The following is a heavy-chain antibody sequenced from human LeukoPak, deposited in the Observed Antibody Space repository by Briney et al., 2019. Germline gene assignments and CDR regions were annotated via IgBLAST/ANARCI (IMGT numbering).Heavy chain of an antibody. J-gene: IGHJ6*02. CDR2: ISYDGSSE. D-gene: IGHD3-3*01. CDR1: GFAFSSYA. CDR3: ASAPRFLEWYTAPYYYYGMDV. Sequence: PGGSLRLSCAASGFAFSSYAMHWVRQAPGKGLEWVAAISYDGSSEYYADSVKGRFTISRDNAKNSLYLQMNSLRDEDTAVYYCASAPRFLEWYTAPYYYYGMDVRGQGTTVTVSS. V-gene: IGHV3-30-3*01.